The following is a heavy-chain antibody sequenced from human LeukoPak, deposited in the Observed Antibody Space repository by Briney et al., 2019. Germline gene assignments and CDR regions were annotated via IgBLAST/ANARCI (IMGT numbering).Heavy chain of an antibody. CDR2: FTSSSSSI. J-gene: IGHJ4*02. Sequence: GGSLRLSCAASGFTFSAYTMSWVRQAPGEGLEWVSPFTSSSSSIYYADSVKGRFTISRDNAKTSLYLQLNSLRAEDTAVYYCARGWGFYYFDSWGQGTLVTVSS. CDR3: ARGWGFYYFDS. V-gene: IGHV3-21*01. D-gene: IGHD2/OR15-2a*01. CDR1: GFTFSAYT.